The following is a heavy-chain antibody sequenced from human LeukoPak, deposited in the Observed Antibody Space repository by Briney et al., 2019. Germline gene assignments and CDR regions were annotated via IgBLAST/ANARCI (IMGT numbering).Heavy chain of an antibody. J-gene: IGHJ4*02. D-gene: IGHD3-10*01. V-gene: IGHV3-30*03. CDR3: ARGGIYDYGSGSLNY. CDR2: ISYDGSNK. Sequence: GGSLRLSCAASGFTFSSYSMNWVRQAPGKGLEWVAVISYDGSNKYYADSVKGRFTISRDNSKNTLYLQMNSLRAEDTALYYCARGGIYDYGSGSLNYWGQGTLVTVSS. CDR1: GFTFSSYS.